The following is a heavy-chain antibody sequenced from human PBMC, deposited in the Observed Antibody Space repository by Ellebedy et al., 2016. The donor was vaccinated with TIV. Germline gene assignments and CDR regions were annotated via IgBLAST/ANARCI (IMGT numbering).Heavy chain of an antibody. J-gene: IGHJ5*02. D-gene: IGHD2-15*01. CDR3: AREVAVGWFDP. Sequence: ASVKVSCXASGYTFTSYAIHWVRQAPGQRLEWMGWINAGNGNTKYSQRFQGRVTFTRVTSASTAYMELSSLRSEDTSVYYCAREVAVGWFDPWGQGTLVTVSS. V-gene: IGHV1-3*01. CDR2: INAGNGNT. CDR1: GYTFTSYA.